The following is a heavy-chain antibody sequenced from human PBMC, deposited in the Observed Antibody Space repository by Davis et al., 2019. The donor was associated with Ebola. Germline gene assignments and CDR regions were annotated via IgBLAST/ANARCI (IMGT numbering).Heavy chain of an antibody. J-gene: IGHJ6*02. CDR3: ARHWDILDAYDYGMDV. CDR1: GGSISISSYY. CDR2: MYYTGRA. Sequence: SETLSLTCTVSGGSISISSYYWVWIRQSPGKGLEWIGRMYYTGRANYNPSLKSRVAISVDTSKNQFSLNLSSVTAADTAVYYCARHWDILDAYDYGMDVWGQGTTVTVSS. V-gene: IGHV4-39*01. D-gene: IGHD2-15*01.